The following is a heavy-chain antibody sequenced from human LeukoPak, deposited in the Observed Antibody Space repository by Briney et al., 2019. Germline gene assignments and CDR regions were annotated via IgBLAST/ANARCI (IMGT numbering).Heavy chain of an antibody. D-gene: IGHD1-26*01. V-gene: IGHV4-61*05. Sequence: SETLSLTCTVSGGSISSSSYYWTWIRQPPGKGLESIGYIYYSGSTSYNPSLKSRVTISVDTSKNQFSLNLRSVTAADTAVYYCARSGSASWADWGQGTLVTVSS. CDR2: IYYSGST. J-gene: IGHJ4*02. CDR3: ARSGSASWAD. CDR1: GGSISSSSYY.